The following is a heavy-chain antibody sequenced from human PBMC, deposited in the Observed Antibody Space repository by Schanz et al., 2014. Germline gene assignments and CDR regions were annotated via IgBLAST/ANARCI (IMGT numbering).Heavy chain of an antibody. Sequence: QLVGSGGGLIQPGGSLRLSCTAYGFAFSSYSMNWVRQAPGKGLEWVSVIYSGIGAYYADSVKDRFTVSRDNSKNTLYLQMNSLRAEDTAVYYCAKDPSHGDYDYYFDYWGQGTLVTVSS. CDR2: IYSGIGA. J-gene: IGHJ4*02. CDR1: GFAFSSYS. CDR3: AKDPSHGDYDYYFDY. D-gene: IGHD3-22*01. V-gene: IGHV3-66*01.